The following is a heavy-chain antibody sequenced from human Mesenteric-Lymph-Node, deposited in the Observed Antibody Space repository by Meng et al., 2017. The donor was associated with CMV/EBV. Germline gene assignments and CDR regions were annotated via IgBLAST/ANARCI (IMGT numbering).Heavy chain of an antibody. V-gene: IGHV3-23*01. Sequence: GESLKISCAASGFTFSSYAMNWVRQAPGKGLEWVSGISGSGGSIYYADSVKGRFTISRDNSKNTLYLQMNSLRAEDTAVYYCARTLVRGGGAFDIWGQGTMVTVSS. J-gene: IGHJ3*02. D-gene: IGHD3-10*01. CDR1: GFTFSSYA. CDR2: ISGSGGSI. CDR3: ARTLVRGGGAFDI.